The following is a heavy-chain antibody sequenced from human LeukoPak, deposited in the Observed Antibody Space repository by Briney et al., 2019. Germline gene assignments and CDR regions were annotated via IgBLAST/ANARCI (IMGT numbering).Heavy chain of an antibody. V-gene: IGHV3-53*01. D-gene: IGHD6-13*01. CDR3: TRCDSSRWNGIDY. J-gene: IGHJ4*02. CDR1: GLTVRSNY. Sequence: GGSLRLSCAASGLTVRSNYMGWVRQAPGKGLEWVSVIHSGGNTYYADSVKGRFTISRDNPRNTMDLQMNSLRAEDTAVYYCTRCDSSRWNGIDYWGQGTLVTVSS. CDR2: IHSGGNT.